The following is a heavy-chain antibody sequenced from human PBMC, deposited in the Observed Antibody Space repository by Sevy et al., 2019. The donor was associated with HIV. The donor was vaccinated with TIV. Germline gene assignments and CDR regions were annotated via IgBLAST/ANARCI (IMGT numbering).Heavy chain of an antibody. D-gene: IGHD3-3*02. Sequence: GGSLRLSCTASAFDFPNAWRNWIRQVPGKGLEWVGHIKSITDGGAADYAAPVKGRFTISRHDSKNTLYLQMNSLKAEDTAVYYCSTDDLISYWGRGTLVTVSS. V-gene: IGHV3-15*07. CDR2: IKSITDGGAA. CDR3: STDDLISY. J-gene: IGHJ4*02. CDR1: AFDFPNAW.